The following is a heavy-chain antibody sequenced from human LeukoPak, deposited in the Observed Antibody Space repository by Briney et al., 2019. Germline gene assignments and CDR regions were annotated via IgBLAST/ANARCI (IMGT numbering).Heavy chain of an antibody. CDR1: GFTFSSYS. V-gene: IGHV3-21*01. J-gene: IGHJ4*02. CDR3: ARARRWELLLYY. CDR2: ISSSSSYI. Sequence: GGSLRLSCAASGFTFSSYSMNWVRQAPGKGLEWVSSISSSSSYIYYADSVKGRFTISRDNAKNSLYLQMNSLRAEDTAVYYCARARRWELLLYYWGQGTLVTVSS. D-gene: IGHD1-26*01.